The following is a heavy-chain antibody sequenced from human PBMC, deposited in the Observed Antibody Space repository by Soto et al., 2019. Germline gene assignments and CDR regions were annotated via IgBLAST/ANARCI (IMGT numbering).Heavy chain of an antibody. V-gene: IGHV3-48*02. CDR2: ISSSSTSI. Sequence: EVQLVESGGGLVQPGGSLRLSCAAFGFTFSTQSMNWVRQAPGKELEWVSYISSSSTSIYYADSVKGRFTISRDNAKNSLYLQMSSLRDEDTAVYYCARGEPAAVLRPFDYWGQGTLVTVSS. D-gene: IGHD2-2*01. J-gene: IGHJ4*02. CDR3: ARGEPAAVLRPFDY. CDR1: GFTFSTQS.